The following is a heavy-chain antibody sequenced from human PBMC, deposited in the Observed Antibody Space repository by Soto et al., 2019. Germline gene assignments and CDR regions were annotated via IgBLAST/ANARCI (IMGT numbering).Heavy chain of an antibody. D-gene: IGHD2-2*01. CDR2: MNPNSGNT. V-gene: IGHV1-8*01. Sequence: ASVKVSCKASGYTFTSYDINWVRQATGQGLEWMGWMNPNSGNTGYAQKFQGRVTMTRDTSISRAYMELSSLRSEDTAVYYCARGLANFGVVPAGNYYYYMDVWGKGTTVTVSS. J-gene: IGHJ6*03. CDR3: ARGLANFGVVPAGNYYYYMDV. CDR1: GYTFTSYD.